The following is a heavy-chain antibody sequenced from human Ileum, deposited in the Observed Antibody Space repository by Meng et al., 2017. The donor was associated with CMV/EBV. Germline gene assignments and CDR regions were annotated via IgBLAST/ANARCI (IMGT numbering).Heavy chain of an antibody. J-gene: IGHJ4*02. CDR3: ARDAPTGGTDY. CDR2: IYYSGSP. D-gene: IGHD4-17*01. Sequence: QGQLQEPGPGPVKPSQTLPLPCTVSGDSLSTGDYYWSWIRQPPGRGLEWIGYIYYSGSPYYKPSLKSRVTISLDTSKNQFSLNLRSVTATDSAVYYCARDAPTGGTDYWGQGTLVTVSS. V-gene: IGHV4-30-4*08. CDR1: GDSLSTGDYY.